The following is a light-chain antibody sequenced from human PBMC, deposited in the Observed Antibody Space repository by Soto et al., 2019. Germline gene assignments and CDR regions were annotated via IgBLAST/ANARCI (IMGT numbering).Light chain of an antibody. Sequence: QSPLRVPATVSASPEHSVTTSCTGTSGFVGSFSLVSWYQQHPGKAPKVMISEGHRRPSGVPDRFSGSTSVNSASLTISGLQADEEADYYCCLYIGATPYVFGTGTKVTV. V-gene: IGLV2-23*01. CDR2: EGH. CDR1: SGFVGSFSL. J-gene: IGLJ1*01. CDR3: CLYIGATPYV.